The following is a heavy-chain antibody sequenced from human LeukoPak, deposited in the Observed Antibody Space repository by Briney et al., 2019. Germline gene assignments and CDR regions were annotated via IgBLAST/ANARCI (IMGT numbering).Heavy chain of an antibody. Sequence: PSETLSLTCTVSGGSISSYYWSWIRQPPGKGLEWIGYIYYSGSTNYNPSLKSRVTISVDTSKNQFSLKLSSVTAADTAVYYCARWSIAPRKFDYWGQGTLVTVSS. CDR3: ARWSIAPRKFDY. J-gene: IGHJ4*02. CDR2: IYYSGST. V-gene: IGHV4-59*08. D-gene: IGHD6-6*01. CDR1: GGSISSYY.